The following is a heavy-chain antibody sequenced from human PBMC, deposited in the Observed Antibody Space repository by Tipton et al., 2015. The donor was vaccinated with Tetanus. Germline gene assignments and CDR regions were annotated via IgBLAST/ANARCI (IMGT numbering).Heavy chain of an antibody. J-gene: IGHJ4*02. D-gene: IGHD3-10*01. Sequence: TLSLTCTVSGGSMSGGFYWSWIRQHPAKGLEWIGYIYNTGSTYYNPSLQSRLTLSLDTSKNQFSLKLSSVTAADTAVYYCARDRGVSRGVDYWGQGTLVTVSS. CDR3: ARDRGVSRGVDY. CDR2: IYNTGST. CDR1: GGSMSGGFY. V-gene: IGHV4-31*03.